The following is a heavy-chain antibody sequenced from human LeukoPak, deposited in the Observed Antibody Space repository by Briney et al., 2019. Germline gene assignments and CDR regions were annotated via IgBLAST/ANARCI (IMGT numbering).Heavy chain of an antibody. CDR2: INHSGST. V-gene: IGHV4-34*01. D-gene: IGHD3-22*01. Sequence: SETLSLTCAVYGGSFSGYYWSRIRQPPGKGLEWIGEINHSGSTNYNPSLKSRVTISVDTSKNQFSLKLSSVTAADTAVYYCARTEYYYDSSGYLGTYYFDYWGQGTLVTVSS. CDR1: GGSFSGYY. CDR3: ARTEYYYDSSGYLGTYYFDY. J-gene: IGHJ4*02.